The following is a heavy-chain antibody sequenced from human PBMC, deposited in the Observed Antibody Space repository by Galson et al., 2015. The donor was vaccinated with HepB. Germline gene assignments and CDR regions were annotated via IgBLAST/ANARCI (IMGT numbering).Heavy chain of an antibody. CDR1: GFTFSSYA. J-gene: IGHJ1*01. CDR3: VPGTGYGSGSYPEYFQH. CDR2: ISSNGGST. D-gene: IGHD3-10*01. V-gene: IGHV3-64D*06. Sequence: SLRLSCAASGFTFSSYAMHWVRQAPGKGLEYVSAISSNGGSTYYADSVKGRFTIPRHNSKNTLYLQMSSLRAEDTAMYYCVPGTGYGSGSYPEYFQHWGQGTLVTVSS.